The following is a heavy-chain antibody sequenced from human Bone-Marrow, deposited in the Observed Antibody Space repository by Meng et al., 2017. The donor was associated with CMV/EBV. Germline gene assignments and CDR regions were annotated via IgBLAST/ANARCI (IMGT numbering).Heavy chain of an antibody. V-gene: IGHV4-4*01. CDR3: ARSPGWWSLDY. J-gene: IGHJ4*02. Sequence: CAVSGAYINARSTWWSWVRQPPGKGLEWIGEVSHSGSAKYIPSLKSRVTISMDLTRNHFSLKLTSVTAADTGVYFCARSPGWWSLDYWGQGALITVSS. CDR2: VSHSGSA. D-gene: IGHD2-15*01. CDR1: GAYINARSTW.